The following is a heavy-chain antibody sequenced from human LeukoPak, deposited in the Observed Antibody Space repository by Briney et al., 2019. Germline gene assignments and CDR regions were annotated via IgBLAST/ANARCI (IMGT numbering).Heavy chain of an antibody. CDR3: AKGGAKHDHGAYVDY. Sequence: ASVKVSCKASGYTFTGYYMHWVRQAPGQGLEWMGWINPNSGGTNYAQKFQGRVTITTDESTSTAYMELSSLRSEDTAVYYCAKGGAKHDHGAYVDYWGQGTLVTVSS. CDR1: GYTFTGYY. V-gene: IGHV1-2*02. J-gene: IGHJ4*02. CDR2: INPNSGGT. D-gene: IGHD4-17*01.